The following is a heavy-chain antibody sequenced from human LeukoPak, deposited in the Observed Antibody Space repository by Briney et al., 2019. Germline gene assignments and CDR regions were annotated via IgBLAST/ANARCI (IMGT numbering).Heavy chain of an antibody. V-gene: IGHV3-23*01. Sequence: GGSLRLSCAASGFTFTSHVMSWVRQAPGKGLQWVSAISGSGGSTYYADSVKGRFTISRDNSKNTLYLQMNSLRAEDTAVYYCAKDPLGFCSGGSCYDWFDPWGQGTLVTVSS. CDR3: AKDPLGFCSGGSCYDWFDP. CDR2: ISGSGGST. J-gene: IGHJ5*02. CDR1: GFTFTSHV. D-gene: IGHD2-15*01.